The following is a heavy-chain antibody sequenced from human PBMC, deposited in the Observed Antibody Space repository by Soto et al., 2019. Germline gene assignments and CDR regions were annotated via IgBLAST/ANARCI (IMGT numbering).Heavy chain of an antibody. J-gene: IGHJ6*02. V-gene: IGHV3-30*18. CDR1: TFTFTTFG. CDR3: TKVRAGPSSYYYYAMDV. D-gene: IGHD6-25*01. Sequence: GGSLRLSCEPSTFTFTTFGVHWVRQAPGKGLEWVAFISHDGSNKDYADSVKGRFTISRENPRNTLYLQMSSLRAEDTAVYYCTKVRAGPSSYYYYAMDVWGQGTTVTVSS. CDR2: ISHDGSNK.